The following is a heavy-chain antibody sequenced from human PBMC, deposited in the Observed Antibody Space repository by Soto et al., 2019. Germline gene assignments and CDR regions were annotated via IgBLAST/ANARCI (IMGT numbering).Heavy chain of an antibody. CDR3: VRDGTKTLRDWFDP. J-gene: IGHJ5*02. Sequence: SETLSLTCSVAGAALNSGNYYWRWISQVPGKGLEWIGHIYVTGGVDYNPSLRDRITISQDTSERQFSLNLRLVTAADTAVYYCVRDGTKTLRDWFDPWGQGISVTFSS. D-gene: IGHD1-1*01. CDR2: IYVTGGV. CDR1: GAALNSGNYY. V-gene: IGHV4-31*03.